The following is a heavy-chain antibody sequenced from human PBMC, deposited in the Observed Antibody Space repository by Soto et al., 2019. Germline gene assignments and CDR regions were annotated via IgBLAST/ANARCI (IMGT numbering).Heavy chain of an antibody. J-gene: IGHJ4*02. V-gene: IGHV2-26*01. Sequence: QVTLKESGPVLVKPPETLTLTCTVSGFSLSKARMGVSWIRQPPGKALEWLAHIFWNDERSYNTSLKSRLTXPXXXSXXQVVLTRTNVVPVATGTYFCVRVLREGLPIYYFDSWGQGTLVTVSS. CDR1: GFSLSKARMG. CDR2: IFWNDER. CDR3: VRVLREGLPIYYFDS. D-gene: IGHD1-26*01.